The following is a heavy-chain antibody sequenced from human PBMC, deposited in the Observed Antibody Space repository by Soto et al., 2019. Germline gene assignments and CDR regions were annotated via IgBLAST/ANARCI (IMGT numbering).Heavy chain of an antibody. Sequence: QVQLVQSGAEVKKPGSSVKVSCKASGGTFSSYTISWVRQAPGQGLEWMGRIIPILGIANYAQKFQGRVTITADKSTSTTYLELSSLRSEDTAVYYCARDMAFHGQTVHSSGYYLAFDIWGQGTMVTVSS. CDR2: IIPILGIA. CDR1: GGTFSSYT. V-gene: IGHV1-69*08. D-gene: IGHD3-22*01. J-gene: IGHJ3*02. CDR3: ARDMAFHGQTVHSSGYYLAFDI.